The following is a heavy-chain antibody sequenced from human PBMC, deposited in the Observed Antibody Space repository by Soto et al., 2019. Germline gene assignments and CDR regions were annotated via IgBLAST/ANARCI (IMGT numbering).Heavy chain of an antibody. CDR3: ARDPGSGWHDAFDI. CDR2: IYTSGSN. J-gene: IGHJ3*02. CDR1: GGSISSYY. D-gene: IGHD6-19*01. Sequence: QVQLQESGPGLVKPSATLSLTCTVSGGSISSYYWSWIRQPAGKGLEWIGRIYTSGSNNYNPSLKSRVTMSVDTSKIHFSLKMSSVTAADTAVYYCARDPGSGWHDAFDIWGQGTMVTVSS. V-gene: IGHV4-4*07.